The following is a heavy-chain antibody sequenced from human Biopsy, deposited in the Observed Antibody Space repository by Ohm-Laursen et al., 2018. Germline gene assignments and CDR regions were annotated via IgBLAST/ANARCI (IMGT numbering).Heavy chain of an antibody. V-gene: IGHV3-23*01. J-gene: IGHJ4*02. D-gene: IGHD3-22*01. CDR1: GFTFSSYA. CDR2: ITSSGDTT. CDR3: AKDQGYYYDRSVYYYFDY. Sequence: SLRLSCAASGFTFSSYAMSWVRQAPGKGLEWVSAITSSGDTTYYSGSVKGRFTISRDSSKNTLHLQMNSLRAEDTAVYYCAKDQGYYYDRSVYYYFDYWGQGTLVTVSS.